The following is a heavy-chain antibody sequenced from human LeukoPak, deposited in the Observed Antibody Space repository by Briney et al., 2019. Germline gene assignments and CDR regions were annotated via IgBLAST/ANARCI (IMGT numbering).Heavy chain of an antibody. CDR1: GGTFSSYA. V-gene: IGHV1-69*13. CDR2: IIPIFGTA. CDR3: ARAPISIVGATGYYYYYMDV. D-gene: IGHD1-26*01. J-gene: IGHJ6*03. Sequence: ASVKVSCKASGGTFSSYAISWVRQAPGQGLEWMGGIIPIFGTANYAQKFQGRVTITADESTSTAYMELSSLRSEDTAVYYCARAPISIVGATGYYYYYMDVWGKGTTVTISS.